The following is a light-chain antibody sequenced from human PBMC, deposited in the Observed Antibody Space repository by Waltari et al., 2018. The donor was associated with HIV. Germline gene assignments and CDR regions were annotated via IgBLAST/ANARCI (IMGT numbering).Light chain of an antibody. Sequence: EIVMTQSPATLSVSPGESDTLSCRASQSVSSNLAWYQQKPGQAPRLLIYGASTRATGIPARFSGSGSGTEFTLTISSLQSEDFAVYYCQQYNNWPPTWTFGQGTKVEIK. V-gene: IGKV3-15*01. J-gene: IGKJ1*01. CDR1: QSVSSN. CDR2: GAS. CDR3: QQYNNWPPTWT.